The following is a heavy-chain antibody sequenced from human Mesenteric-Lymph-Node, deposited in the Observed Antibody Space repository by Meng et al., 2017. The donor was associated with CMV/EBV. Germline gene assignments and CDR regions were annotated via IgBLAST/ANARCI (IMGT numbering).Heavy chain of an antibody. CDR3: ARDCPSTSCYDY. Sequence: SCKDSGYTFIDYYMHGVRQAPGRGLEWMGRINPNNGDTIYSQSFQGRVTMSRVTSVSTVYMQVSRLTSDDTAVYYCARDCPSTSCYDYWGQGTLVTVSS. CDR2: INPNNGDT. J-gene: IGHJ4*01. D-gene: IGHD2-2*01. CDR1: GYTFIDYY. V-gene: IGHV1-2*06.